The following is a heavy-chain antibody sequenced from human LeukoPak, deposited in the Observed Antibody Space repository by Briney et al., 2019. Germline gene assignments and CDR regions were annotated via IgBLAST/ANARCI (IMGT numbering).Heavy chain of an antibody. CDR3: ARGAVTTNPSNFDY. CDR1: GDSISSNPYY. V-gene: IGHV4-39*01. J-gene: IGHJ4*02. D-gene: IGHD5-12*01. CDR2: IYYSGST. Sequence: SETLSLTCTVSGDSISSNPYYWGWFRQPPEKGLEWIGSIYYSGSTYYNPSLKSRVTISVEPSKNTFSLQLTSVTAAETAVYFCARGAVTTNPSNFDYWGQGTLVTVSS.